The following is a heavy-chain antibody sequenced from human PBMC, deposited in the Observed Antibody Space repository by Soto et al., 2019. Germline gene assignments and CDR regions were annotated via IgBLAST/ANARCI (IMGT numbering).Heavy chain of an antibody. J-gene: IGHJ4*02. Sequence: QVQLVQSGAEVKKPGASVMVSCKASGYTFTSYYMHWVRQAPGQGLEWMGIINPDGGSTRYAQKFQGRVTMTRDTSTSTFYMELSSLRSEDTAVYYCAKAPRGGVIITTYSAHIDYWGQGALVTVSS. CDR1: GYTFTSYY. V-gene: IGHV1-46*01. CDR2: INPDGGST. D-gene: IGHD3-3*01. CDR3: AKAPRGGVIITTYSAHIDY.